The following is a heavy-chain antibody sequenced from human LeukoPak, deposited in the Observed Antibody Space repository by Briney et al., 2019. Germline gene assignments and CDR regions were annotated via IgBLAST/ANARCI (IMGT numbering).Heavy chain of an antibody. CDR1: GGSISSSSYY. CDR3: TRGAGWLIDY. CDR2: IHNSGTS. D-gene: IGHD3-16*01. Sequence: SETLSLTCTVSGGSISSSSYYRGWIRQPPGKGLEWIGYIHNSGTSTYNLSLKSRVTISADTSKNQFSLKLNSMTTADTAVYYCTRGAGWLIDYWGQGILVTVSS. J-gene: IGHJ4*02. V-gene: IGHV4-61*05.